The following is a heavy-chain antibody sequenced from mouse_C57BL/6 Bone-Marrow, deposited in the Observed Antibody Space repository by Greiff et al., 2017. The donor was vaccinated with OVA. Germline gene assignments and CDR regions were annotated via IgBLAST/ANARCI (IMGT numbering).Heavy chain of an antibody. CDR2: IDPSDSYT. V-gene: IGHV1-59*01. CDR3: ARKGDYYGSGYFDV. CDR1: GYTFTSYW. J-gene: IGHJ1*03. Sequence: QVQLKQPGAELVRPGTSVQLSCKASGYTFTSYWMHWVTQRPGQGLEWIGVIDPSDSYTNYNQKFKGKATLTVDTSSSTAYMQLSSLTSEDSAVYYCARKGDYYGSGYFDVWGTGTTVTVSS. D-gene: IGHD1-1*01.